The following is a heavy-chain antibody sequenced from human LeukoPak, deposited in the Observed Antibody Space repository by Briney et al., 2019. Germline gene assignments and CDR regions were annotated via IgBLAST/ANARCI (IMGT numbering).Heavy chain of an antibody. J-gene: IGHJ4*02. V-gene: IGHV1-8*03. Sequence: GASVKVSCKASGYTFTSYDINWVRQATGQGLEWMGWMNPNSGKTVYEKKFQGRVTIPRNTPKSKAYMELSSLRSEDRAVYYCARVSSIAARPSFGYWAQGTRVTVSS. CDR3: ARVSSIAARPSFGY. D-gene: IGHD6-6*01. CDR2: MNPNSGKT. CDR1: GYTFTSYD.